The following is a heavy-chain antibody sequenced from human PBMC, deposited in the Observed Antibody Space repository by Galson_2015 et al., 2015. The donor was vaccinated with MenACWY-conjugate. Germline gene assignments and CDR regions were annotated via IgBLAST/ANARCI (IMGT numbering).Heavy chain of an antibody. CDR3: ARISGSYCLPDY. CDR2: QDPRDSYT. D-gene: IGHD1-26*01. J-gene: IGHJ4*02. CDR1: GYSFTSYW. V-gene: IGHV5-10-1*01. Sequence: QSGAAVKKPGESLTISCTGSGYSFTSYWISWVRQTPGKGLEWMGRQDPRDSYTHYSASFQGHVTISADKSFSTPYLQWSSLKARDTAMYYCARISGSYCLPDYWGQGTLVTVSS.